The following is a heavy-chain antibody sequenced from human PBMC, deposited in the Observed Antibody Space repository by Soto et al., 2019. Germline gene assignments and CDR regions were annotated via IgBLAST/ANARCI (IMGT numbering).Heavy chain of an antibody. CDR3: ARHPPYGPLDY. CDR1: GDSGGFISSSSYH. V-gene: IGHV4-39*01. Sequence: QLQLQESGPGLVKPSETLSLTCTVSGDSGGFISSSSYHWGWIRQPPGKGLEWIGNIYYSGSTYSSRSLRSRVTISGDTSQNQFSLRLTSVTAADTAVYYCARHPPYGPLDYWGQGTLVTVSS. D-gene: IGHD4-17*01. CDR2: IYYSGST. J-gene: IGHJ4*02.